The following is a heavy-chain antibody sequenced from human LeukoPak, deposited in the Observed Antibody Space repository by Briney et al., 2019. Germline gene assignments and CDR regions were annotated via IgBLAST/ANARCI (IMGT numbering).Heavy chain of an antibody. CDR2: IYHSGST. CDR1: GGSLSSSNW. CDR3: ARCASAYYDILTGYAPYYYYGMDV. Sequence: SGTLSLTCAVSGGSLSSSNWWRGVRQPPGKGGEGIGEIYHSGSTNYNPSLASRVTISVDKSKNQFSLKLSSVTAADTAVYYCARCASAYYDILTGYAPYYYYGMDVWGKGTTVTVSS. V-gene: IGHV4-4*02. D-gene: IGHD3-9*01. J-gene: IGHJ6*04.